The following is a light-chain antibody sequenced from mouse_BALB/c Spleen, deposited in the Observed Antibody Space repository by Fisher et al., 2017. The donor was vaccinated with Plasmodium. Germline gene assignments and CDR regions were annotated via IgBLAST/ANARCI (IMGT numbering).Light chain of an antibody. CDR1: QGISNN. Sequence: DIVMTQSPVTLSVTPGDSVSLSCRASQGISNNLHWYQQKSHESPRHLINYTSQSISGIPSRFSGSGSGTDFTLSINSVETEDFGMYFCQQSNTWPLTFGAGTKLELK. V-gene: IGKV5-43*01. CDR2: YTS. CDR3: QQSNTWPLT. J-gene: IGKJ5*01.